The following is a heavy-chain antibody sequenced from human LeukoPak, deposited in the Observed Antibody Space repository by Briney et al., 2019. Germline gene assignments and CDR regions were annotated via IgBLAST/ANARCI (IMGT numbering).Heavy chain of an antibody. Sequence: ASVKVSCKASGYTFTSYYMHWVRQAPGQGLEWMGIINPRGGSTSYAQKFQGRVTMTRDTSTSTVYMELSSLRSEDTAVYYCAKVLTGYYDSSGYFDYWGQGTLVTVSS. CDR1: GYTFTSYY. J-gene: IGHJ4*02. D-gene: IGHD3-22*01. CDR3: AKVLTGYYDSSGYFDY. V-gene: IGHV1-46*01. CDR2: INPRGGST.